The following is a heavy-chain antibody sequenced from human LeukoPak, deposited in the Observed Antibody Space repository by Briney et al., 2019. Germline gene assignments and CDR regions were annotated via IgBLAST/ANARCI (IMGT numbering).Heavy chain of an antibody. Sequence: GGSLRLSCAASGFSFSSCAMHWVRQAPGKGLEWVAFIRYDGSNKYYADSVKGRFTISRDNSKNTLYLQMNSLRAEDTAVHYCAKGYCSGGNCYNFDYWGQGALVTVSS. J-gene: IGHJ4*02. CDR3: AKGYCSGGNCYNFDY. CDR2: IRYDGSNK. D-gene: IGHD2-15*01. CDR1: GFSFSSCA. V-gene: IGHV3-30*02.